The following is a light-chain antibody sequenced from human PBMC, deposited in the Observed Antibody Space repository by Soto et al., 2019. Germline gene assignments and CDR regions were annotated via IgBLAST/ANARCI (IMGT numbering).Light chain of an antibody. J-gene: IGKJ1*01. CDR3: QHYNSYPWT. V-gene: IGKV1-5*03. CDR2: KAS. CDR1: QSISIY. Sequence: DIQMTQSPSTLSASVGDRVTITGRASQSISIYLAWYQQKPGKAPKLLIYKASSLESGVPSRFSGSGSGTEFTLTISRLQPDDFATYYCQHYNSYPWTFGQGTKVEIK.